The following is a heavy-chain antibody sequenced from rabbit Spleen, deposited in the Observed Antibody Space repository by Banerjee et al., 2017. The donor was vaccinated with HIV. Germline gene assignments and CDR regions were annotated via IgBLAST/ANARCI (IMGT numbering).Heavy chain of an antibody. Sequence: QEQLEESGGDLVKPEGSLTLTCTASGFSFSGILYMCWVRQAPGKGLEWIACIDTGDGDTYFANWAKGRFTISKTSSTTVTLQMTSLTAADTATYFCARNYVNVLDPWGPGTLVTVS. CDR3: ARNYVNVLDP. J-gene: IGHJ6*02. D-gene: IGHD1-1*01. V-gene: IGHV1S45*01. CDR1: GFSFSGILY. CDR2: IDTGDGDT.